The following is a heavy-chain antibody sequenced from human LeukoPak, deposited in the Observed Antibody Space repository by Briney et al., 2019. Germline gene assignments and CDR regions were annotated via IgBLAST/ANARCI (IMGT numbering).Heavy chain of an antibody. V-gene: IGHV3-13*01. CDR3: ARGPPRGKYYYMDV. CDR2: IGTASDT. CDR1: GFTFSSFD. Sequence: GGSLRLSCAASGFTFSSFDMHWVRRPTGQGLEWVSTIGTASDTYYPGSVEGRFTLSRDNAKNSLYLQMNSLTAGDTAVYYCARGPPRGKYYYMDVWGKGTTVAVSS. D-gene: IGHD1-1*01. J-gene: IGHJ6*03.